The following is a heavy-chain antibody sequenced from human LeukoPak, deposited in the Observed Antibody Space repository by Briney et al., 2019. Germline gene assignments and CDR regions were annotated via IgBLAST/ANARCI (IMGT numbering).Heavy chain of an antibody. D-gene: IGHD5-12*01. V-gene: IGHV1-18*01. CDR2: ISAYNGNK. J-gene: IGHJ4*02. Sequence: ASVKVSCKASGYTFTSYGINWVRQAPGQGLEWMGWISAYNGNKNYAQKLQGRVTMTTDTSTSTAYMELRSLRSDDTAVYYCARDDALVATGSFDYWGQGTLVTVSS. CDR1: GYTFTSYG. CDR3: ARDDALVATGSFDY.